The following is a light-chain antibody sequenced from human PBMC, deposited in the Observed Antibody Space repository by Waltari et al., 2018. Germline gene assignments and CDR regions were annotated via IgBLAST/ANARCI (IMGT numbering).Light chain of an antibody. CDR3: ASWDGSLGGVI. J-gene: IGLJ2*01. CDR1: NYTVGHYY. CDR2: SNN. V-gene: IGLV1-47*01. Sequence: QSVLSQPPSASGTPGQRVTIPCSGRNYTVGHYYVNWSHPLPGTSPQLLIYSNNQRPSGVPDRFSGSKSGTSASLAISGLRSEDEADYYCASWDGSLGGVIFGGGTKLTVL.